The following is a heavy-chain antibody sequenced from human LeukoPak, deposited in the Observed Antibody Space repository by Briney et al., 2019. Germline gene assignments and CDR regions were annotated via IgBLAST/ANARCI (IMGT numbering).Heavy chain of an antibody. D-gene: IGHD6-19*01. CDR2: INHSGST. CDR3: AREAVAGDFDY. J-gene: IGHJ4*02. Sequence: SETLSLTCAVYGVSFSGYYWSWIRQPPGKGLEWIGEINHSGSTNYNPSLKSRVTISVDTSKNQFSLKLSSVTAADTAVYYCAREAVAGDFDYWGQGTLVTVSS. CDR1: GVSFSGYY. V-gene: IGHV4-34*01.